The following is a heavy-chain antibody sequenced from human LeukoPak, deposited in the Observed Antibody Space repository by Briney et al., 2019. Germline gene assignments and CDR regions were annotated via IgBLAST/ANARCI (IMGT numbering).Heavy chain of an antibody. CDR2: INPSGGST. CDR3: ARRSGGGSSNLYYYYYMDV. CDR1: GYTFTSYY. D-gene: IGHD2-15*01. J-gene: IGHJ6*03. Sequence: GASVKVSCKASGYTFTSYYMHWVRQAPGQGLEWMGIINPSGGSTSYAQKFQGRVTITRNTSISTAYMELSSLRSEDTAVYYCARRSGGGSSNLYYYYYMDVWGKGTTVTVSS. V-gene: IGHV1-46*01.